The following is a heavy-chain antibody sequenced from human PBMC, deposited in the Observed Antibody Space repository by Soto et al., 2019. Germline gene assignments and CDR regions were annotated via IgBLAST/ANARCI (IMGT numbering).Heavy chain of an antibody. J-gene: IGHJ4*02. CDR2: IIPIFGTA. V-gene: IGHV1-69*06. Sequence: ASVKVSCKASGGTFSSYAISWVRQAPGQGLEWMGGIIPIFGTANYAQKFQGRVTITADKSTSTAYMELSSLRSEDTAVYYCAIAAAGPLVDYWGQGTLVTVSS. CDR3: AIAAAGPLVDY. CDR1: GGTFSSYA. D-gene: IGHD6-13*01.